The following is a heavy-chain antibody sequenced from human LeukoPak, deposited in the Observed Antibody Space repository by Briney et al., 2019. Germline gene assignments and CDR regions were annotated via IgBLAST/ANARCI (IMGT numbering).Heavy chain of an antibody. CDR1: GFTFSSYG. D-gene: IGHD3-22*01. V-gene: IGHV3-30*02. J-gene: IGHJ4*02. Sequence: GALRLSCAASGFTFSSYGMHWVRQAPGKGLEWVAFIRYDGNNKNYADSVKGRFTISRDNSKNTLYLQMSSLRAEDTAVYYCAKTMSPYYYDSSGFWGQGTLVTVSS. CDR2: IRYDGNNK. CDR3: AKTMSPYYYDSSGF.